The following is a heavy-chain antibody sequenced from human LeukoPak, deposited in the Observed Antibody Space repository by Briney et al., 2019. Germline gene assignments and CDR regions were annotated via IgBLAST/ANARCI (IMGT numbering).Heavy chain of an antibody. J-gene: IGHJ4*02. CDR2: IWYDGSNK. CDR3: AREWGYSYGFDY. CDR1: GFTFSSYG. D-gene: IGHD5-18*01. V-gene: IGHV3-33*01. Sequence: GGSLRLPCAASGFTFSSYGMHWVRQAPGKGLEWVAVIWYDGSNKYYADSVKGRFTISRDNSKNTLYLQMNSLRAEDTAVYYCAREWGYSYGFDYWGQGTLVTVSS.